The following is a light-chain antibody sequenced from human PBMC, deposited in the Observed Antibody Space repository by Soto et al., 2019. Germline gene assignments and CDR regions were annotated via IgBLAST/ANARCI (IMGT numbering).Light chain of an antibody. CDR2: AAS. CDR3: QQANSFRSIT. J-gene: IGKJ5*01. CDR1: QGISSY. Sequence: AIRMTQSPSSFSASTGDRVTITCRASQGISSYLAWYQQKPGKAPKLLIYAASTLQSGVPSRFSGSGSGTDFTLTISSLQPEDFATYYCQQANSFRSITFGQGTRLEIK. V-gene: IGKV1-8*01.